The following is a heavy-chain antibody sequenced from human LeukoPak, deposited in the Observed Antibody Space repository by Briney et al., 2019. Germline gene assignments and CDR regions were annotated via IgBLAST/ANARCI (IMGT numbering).Heavy chain of an antibody. CDR1: GFTVSSNY. V-gene: IGHV3-53*01. CDR3: AKGTDCSGGSCYIPNY. Sequence: PGGSLRLSCAASGFTVSSNYMSWVRQAPGKGLEWVSVIYSGGSTYYADSVKGRFTISRDNSKNTLYLQMNSLRAEDTAVYYCAKGTDCSGGSCYIPNYWGQGTLVTVSS. J-gene: IGHJ4*02. CDR2: IYSGGST. D-gene: IGHD2-15*01.